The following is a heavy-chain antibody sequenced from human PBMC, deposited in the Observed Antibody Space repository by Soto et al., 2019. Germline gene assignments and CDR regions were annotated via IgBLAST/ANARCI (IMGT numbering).Heavy chain of an antibody. V-gene: IGHV4-59*12. CDR2: INYSGSA. CDR1: GSSIIGYY. J-gene: IGHJ5*02. D-gene: IGHD6-19*01. CDR3: ARGVGGSGLNWFDP. Sequence: QVQLQESGPGLVKPSETLSLTCTFSGSSIIGYYWTWIRQSPERGLEWIGYINYSGSANYNPSLNSRFTMSVDRSTSQFSMKLASVTAADTAVYYCARGVGGSGLNWFDPWGQGTLVTVSS.